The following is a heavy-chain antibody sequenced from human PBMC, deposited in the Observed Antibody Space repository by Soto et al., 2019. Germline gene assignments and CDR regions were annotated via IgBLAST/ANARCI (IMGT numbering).Heavy chain of an antibody. CDR3: ARDPPQHGDFGSGSYFYYYYYGMDV. CDR1: GFTFSSYS. V-gene: IGHV3-21*01. Sequence: GGSLRLSCAASGFTFSSYSMNWVRQAPGKGLEWVSSISSSSSYIYYADSVKGRFTISRDNAKNSLYLQMNSLRAEDTAVYYCARDPPQHGDFGSGSYFYYYYYGMDVWGQGTTVTVSS. D-gene: IGHD3-3*01. J-gene: IGHJ6*02. CDR2: ISSSSSYI.